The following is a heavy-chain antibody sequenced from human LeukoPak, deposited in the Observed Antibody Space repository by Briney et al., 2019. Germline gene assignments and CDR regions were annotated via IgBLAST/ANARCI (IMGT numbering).Heavy chain of an antibody. CDR3: ARNKRRFDQ. V-gene: IGHV3-11*01. CDR2: ISNRGYST. D-gene: IGHD1/OR15-1a*01. Sequence: GGSLRLSCAASGFTFSDHYMSWIRQTPGEGLEWVSYISNRGYSTYYADSVKGRFTISRDNAKNSLYLEMQSLRAEDTAVYYCARNKRRFDQWGQGTVVTVSS. J-gene: IGHJ4*02. CDR1: GFTFSDHY.